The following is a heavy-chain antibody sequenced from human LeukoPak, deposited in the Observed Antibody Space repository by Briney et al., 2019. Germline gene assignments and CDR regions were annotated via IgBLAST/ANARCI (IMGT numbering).Heavy chain of an antibody. CDR3: ARWGLVAPGTYYYYYMDV. Sequence: GASVKVSCKASGYTFTNYGVSWVRQAPGQGLEWMGWINAYNGDTHYAQILQGRLTMTTDTSTSTAFMELRSLRPDDTAVYYCARWGLVAPGTYYYYYMDVWGRGTTVTVSS. CDR1: GYTFTNYG. D-gene: IGHD2-2*01. V-gene: IGHV1-18*01. J-gene: IGHJ6*03. CDR2: INAYNGDT.